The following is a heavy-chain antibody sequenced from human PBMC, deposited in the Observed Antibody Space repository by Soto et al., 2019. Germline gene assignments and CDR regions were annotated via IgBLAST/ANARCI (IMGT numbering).Heavy chain of an antibody. V-gene: IGHV3-21*01. CDR2: ISSSSSDI. Sequence: GGSLRLSCAASGFTFSTYSMNWVRQAPGKGLEWVSSISSSSSDIYYADSVKGRLTISRDNAKNSLYLQMNSLRAEDTAVYYCARVLGASYYYFDYWGQGTLVTVS. CDR3: ARVLGASYYYFDY. D-gene: IGHD1-26*01. CDR1: GFTFSTYS. J-gene: IGHJ4*02.